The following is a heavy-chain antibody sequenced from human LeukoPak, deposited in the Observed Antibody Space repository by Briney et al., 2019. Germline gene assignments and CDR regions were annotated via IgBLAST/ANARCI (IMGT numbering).Heavy chain of an antibody. V-gene: IGHV3-21*01. CDR3: ARDVNYDYVWGGGVDY. CDR1: GFTFSSYS. Sequence: PGGSLRLSCAASGFTFSSYSMNWVRQAPGKGLEWVSSISSSSSYIYYADSVKGRFTISRDNAKNSLYLQMNSLRAEDTAVYYCARDVNYDYVWGGGVDYWGQGTLVTVSS. D-gene: IGHD3-16*01. J-gene: IGHJ4*02. CDR2: ISSSSSYI.